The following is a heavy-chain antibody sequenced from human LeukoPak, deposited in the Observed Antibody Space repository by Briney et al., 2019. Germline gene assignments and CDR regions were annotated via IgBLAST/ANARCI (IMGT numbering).Heavy chain of an antibody. D-gene: IGHD3-10*01. CDR1: GFTFSSYW. Sequence: PGGSLRLSCAASGFTFSSYWMSWVRQAPGKGLEGVGFIRSKAYGGTTENAASVKGRFTISRDDSKSIAYLQMNSLKTEDTAVYYCTGSFGELTFFDYWGLGTLVTVSS. V-gene: IGHV3-49*04. J-gene: IGHJ4*02. CDR2: IRSKAYGGTT. CDR3: TGSFGELTFFDY.